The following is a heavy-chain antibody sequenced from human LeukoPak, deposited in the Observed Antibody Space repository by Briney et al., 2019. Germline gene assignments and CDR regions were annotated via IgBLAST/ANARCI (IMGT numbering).Heavy chain of an antibody. Sequence: SETLSLTCTVSGDSISSSSYYWGWLRQPPGKGLEWIGSIYYSGSTYYNPSLKSRVTISVDTSKNQFSLKLSSVTAADTAVYYCARDYYDSSGYWNYWGQGTLVTVSS. CDR2: IYYSGST. CDR3: ARDYYDSSGYWNY. D-gene: IGHD3-22*01. J-gene: IGHJ4*02. V-gene: IGHV4-39*07. CDR1: GDSISSSSYY.